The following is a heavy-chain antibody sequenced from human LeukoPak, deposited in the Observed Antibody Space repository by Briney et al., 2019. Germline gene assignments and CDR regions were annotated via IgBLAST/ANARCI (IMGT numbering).Heavy chain of an antibody. CDR3: AKVLLWISYYYYGMDV. J-gene: IGHJ6*02. Sequence: QPGGSLRLSCEAFGFTFSSYAMSWVRQAPGKGLEWVSAISGSGGSTYYADSVKGRFTISRDNSKNTLYLQMNSLRAEDTAVYYCAKVLLWISYYYYGMDVWGQGTTVTVSS. D-gene: IGHD2-2*01. V-gene: IGHV3-23*01. CDR2: ISGSGGST. CDR1: GFTFSSYA.